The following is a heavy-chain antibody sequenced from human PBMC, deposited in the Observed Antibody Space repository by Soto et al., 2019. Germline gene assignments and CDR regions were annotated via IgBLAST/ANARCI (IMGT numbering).Heavy chain of an antibody. Sequence: QVQLVQSGAEVKKPGASVTVSCQTSGYTFSNYGINWVRQAPGQGLEWMGWISGYNGNTNYAQTVQGRVTMTTVTSTGTVYMEQRSLKSDDTAIYYCSRFIMVGGWFDPNYYHGMDVWGQGTKVTVSS. J-gene: IGHJ6*02. CDR1: GYTFSNYG. V-gene: IGHV1-18*01. D-gene: IGHD6-19*01. CDR3: SRFIMVGGWFDPNYYHGMDV. CDR2: ISGYNGNT.